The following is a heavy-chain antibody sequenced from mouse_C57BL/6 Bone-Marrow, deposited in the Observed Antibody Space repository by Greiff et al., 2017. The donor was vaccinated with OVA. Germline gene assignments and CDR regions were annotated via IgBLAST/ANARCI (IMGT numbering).Heavy chain of an antibody. Sequence: EVQLQQSVAELVRPGASVKFSCTASGFKLNNSYMHGVKQRPEQGLEWIGRIDPANGKTNYTPQLQGKATITADTSSNTADLQLSSLTSEDTAIDYCARYLGPWFAYWGQGTLVTVSA. CDR1: GFKLNNSY. D-gene: IGHD4-1*01. V-gene: IGHV14-3*01. J-gene: IGHJ3*01. CDR3: ARYLGPWFAY. CDR2: IDPANGKT.